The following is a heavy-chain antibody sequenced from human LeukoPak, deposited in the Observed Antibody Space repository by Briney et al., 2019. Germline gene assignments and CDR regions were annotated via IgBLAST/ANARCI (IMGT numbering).Heavy chain of an antibody. CDR2: ISYDGSNK. J-gene: IGHJ4*02. CDR1: GFTFSSYA. Sequence: PGGSLRLSCAASGFTFSSYAMHWVRQAPGKGLEWVAVISYDGSNKYYADSVKGRFTISRDNSKNTLYLQMNSLRAEDTAVYYCARDKDSHRYSYGWFFDYWGQGTLVTVSS. D-gene: IGHD5-18*01. CDR3: ARDKDSHRYSYGWFFDY. V-gene: IGHV3-30-3*01.